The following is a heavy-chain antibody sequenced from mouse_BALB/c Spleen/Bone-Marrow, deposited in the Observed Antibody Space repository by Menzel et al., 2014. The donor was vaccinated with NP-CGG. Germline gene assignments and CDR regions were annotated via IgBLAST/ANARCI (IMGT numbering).Heavy chain of an antibody. Sequence: DVKLQESGAELVKPGASVKLSCTASGFNIKDTYMYWVKQRPEQGLGWIGRIDPAIINTKYDPKFQGKATITADTSSNTAYLQLSSLTSEGTAVYYCGRYRYYGSSYAMDYWGQGTSVTVSS. V-gene: IGHV14-3*02. CDR2: IDPAIINT. D-gene: IGHD1-1*01. J-gene: IGHJ4*01. CDR3: GRYRYYGSSYAMDY. CDR1: GFNIKDTY.